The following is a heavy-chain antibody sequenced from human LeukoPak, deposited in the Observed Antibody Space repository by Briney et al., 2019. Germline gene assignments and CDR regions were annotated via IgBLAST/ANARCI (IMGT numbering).Heavy chain of an antibody. CDR3: ARNLDN. J-gene: IGHJ4*02. V-gene: IGHV4-34*01. Sequence: SETLSLTCAVYGVSFRGYYWSWFRQSPGKGLEWIGEINHSGDTSYNPSLKSRVSTSVDTSTSQFFLNLSSVTAADTAVYYCARNLDNWGQGTLVTVSS. CDR2: INHSGDT. CDR1: GVSFRGYY.